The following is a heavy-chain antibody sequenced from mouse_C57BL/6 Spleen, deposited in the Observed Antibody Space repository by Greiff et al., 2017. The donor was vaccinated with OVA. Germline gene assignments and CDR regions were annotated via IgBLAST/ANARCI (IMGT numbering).Heavy chain of an antibody. CDR2: IYPGSGNT. Sequence: VQLQQSGAELVRPGASVKLSCKASGYTFTDYYINWVKQRPGQGLEWIARIYPGSGNTYYNEKFKGKATLTAEKSSSTAYMQLSSLTSEDSAVYCCARGGGSYAMDYWGQGTSVTVSS. CDR3: ARGGGSYAMDY. V-gene: IGHV1-76*01. J-gene: IGHJ4*01. CDR1: GYTFTDYY.